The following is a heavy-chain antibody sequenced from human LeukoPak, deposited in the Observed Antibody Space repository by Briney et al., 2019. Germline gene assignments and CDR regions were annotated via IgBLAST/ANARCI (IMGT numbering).Heavy chain of an antibody. Sequence: ASVKVSCKASGGTFSSYAISWVRQAPGQGLEWMGGIIPIFGTANYAQKFQGRVTITADEPTSTAYMELSSLRSEDTAVYYCARGEDIVVVPAATYYYYGMDVWGKGTTVTVSS. CDR2: IIPIFGTA. CDR1: GGTFSSYA. D-gene: IGHD2-2*01. CDR3: ARGEDIVVVPAATYYYYGMDV. V-gene: IGHV1-69*13. J-gene: IGHJ6*04.